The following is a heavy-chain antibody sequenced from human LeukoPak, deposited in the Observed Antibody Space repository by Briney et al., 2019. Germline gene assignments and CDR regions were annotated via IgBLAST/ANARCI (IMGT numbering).Heavy chain of an antibody. CDR1: AYTLTELS. Sequence: AAVTVSRKFSAYTLTELSMHWVRHAPGTGLEGVGGFDPGDGESIYAEKFQGRGTMTEDASTENALMELSSLRSEDTAVYYCATGLYSSSCFYYWGQGTLVTVSS. CDR3: ATGLYSSSCFYY. J-gene: IGHJ4*02. D-gene: IGHD6-13*01. V-gene: IGHV1-24*01. CDR2: FDPGDGES.